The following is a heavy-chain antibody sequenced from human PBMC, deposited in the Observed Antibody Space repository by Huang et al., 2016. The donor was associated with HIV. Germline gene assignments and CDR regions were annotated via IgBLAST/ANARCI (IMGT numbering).Heavy chain of an antibody. CDR1: GFTFGSFG. D-gene: IGHD3-3*01. V-gene: IGHV3-30*02. Sequence: QVQLVESGGGVVQPGGSLRLSCTASGFTFGSFGRHWVRQAQGKGLEWVEFIRYDGNNYYYADSVRGLFTISRDNSKDTLYLQMNRLRPDDSAVYYCAKDLTYTFGRHFDYWGRGTLVTVSS. CDR3: AKDLTYTFGRHFDY. J-gene: IGHJ4*02. CDR2: IRYDGNNY.